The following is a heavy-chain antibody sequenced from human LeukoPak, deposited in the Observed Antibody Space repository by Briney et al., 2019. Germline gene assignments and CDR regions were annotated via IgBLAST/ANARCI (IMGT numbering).Heavy chain of an antibody. CDR3: ASTSSGYLRGSLDY. J-gene: IGHJ4*02. D-gene: IGHD3-22*01. V-gene: IGHV1-69*13. CDR2: IIPIFGTA. Sequence: SVKVSCKASGGTFSSYAISWVRQAPGQGLEWMGGIIPIFGTANYAQKFQGRVTITADESTSTAYMELSSLRSEDTAVYYCASTSSGYLRGSLDYWGQGTLVTVSS. CDR1: GGTFSSYA.